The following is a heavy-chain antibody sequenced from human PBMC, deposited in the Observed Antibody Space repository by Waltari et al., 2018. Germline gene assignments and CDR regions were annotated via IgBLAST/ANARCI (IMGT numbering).Heavy chain of an antibody. J-gene: IGHJ6*02. V-gene: IGHV3-48*03. CDR2: ISSSGSTI. D-gene: IGHD5-12*01. CDR1: GFTFSSYE. Sequence: EVQLVESGGGLVQPGGSLRLSCAASGFTFSSYEMNWVRQAPGKGLEWVSYISSSGSTIYYADSVKGRFTISRDNAKNSLYLQMNSLRAEDTAVYYCARGEMATTYYYYYGMDVWGQGTTVTVSS. CDR3: ARGEMATTYYYYYGMDV.